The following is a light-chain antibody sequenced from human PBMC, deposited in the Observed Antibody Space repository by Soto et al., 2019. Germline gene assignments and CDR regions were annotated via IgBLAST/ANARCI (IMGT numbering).Light chain of an antibody. Sequence: QSALTQPASVSGSPGQSITISCTGTSSDIGSFTFVSWYQQHPGKVPKLMIFDVNRPPSGVSDRFSGSKSGKTASLTISGLQAEDEGDYYCSSYTSSSTHVFGSGTKLTVL. CDR1: SSDIGSFTF. J-gene: IGLJ1*01. CDR2: DVN. V-gene: IGLV2-14*03. CDR3: SSYTSSSTHV.